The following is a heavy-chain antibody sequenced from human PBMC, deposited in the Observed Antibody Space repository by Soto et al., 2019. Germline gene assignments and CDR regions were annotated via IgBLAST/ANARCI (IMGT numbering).Heavy chain of an antibody. J-gene: IGHJ4*02. D-gene: IGHD4-17*01. V-gene: IGHV3-23*01. CDR2: ISGSGTST. CDR3: ATANTPDYGDYVDY. CDR1: GFTFSSYA. Sequence: GGCLRLSCALSGFTFSSYAMSWVRQAEGKGMKWISSISGSGTSTYYADAVKCRFTTSSDNSKTTMYLQMNNLSAEDTALYFCATANTPDYGDYVDYWGQGTLVTVSS.